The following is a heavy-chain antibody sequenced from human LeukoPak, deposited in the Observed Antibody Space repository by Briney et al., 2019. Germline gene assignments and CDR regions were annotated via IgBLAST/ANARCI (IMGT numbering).Heavy chain of an antibody. CDR3: AVRGYYDSSGDFDY. J-gene: IGHJ4*02. CDR1: GYTFTGYY. D-gene: IGHD3-22*01. CDR2: INPNSGGT. V-gene: IGHV1-2*06. Sequence: ASVKVSCKASGYTFTGYYMHWVRQAPGQGLEWMGRINPNSGGTNYAQKFQGRVTMTRDTSITTAYMELSRLRSDDSAVYYCAVRGYYDSSGDFDYWGQGTLVTVSS.